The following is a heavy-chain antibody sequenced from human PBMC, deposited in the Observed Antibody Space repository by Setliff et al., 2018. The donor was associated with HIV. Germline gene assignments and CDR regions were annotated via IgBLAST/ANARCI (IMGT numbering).Heavy chain of an antibody. Sequence: PGESLKISCKGSGYSFTNYWIGWVRQMPGKGLEWMGIIYPGDSDTRYSPSFQGQVTISADKSIGTAYLQWSILTASDTAMYYCARSPTYTAGQFDPWGQETLVTVSS. V-gene: IGHV5-51*01. CDR2: IYPGDSDT. CDR1: GYSFTNYW. D-gene: IGHD2-2*02. CDR3: ARSPTYTAGQFDP. J-gene: IGHJ5*02.